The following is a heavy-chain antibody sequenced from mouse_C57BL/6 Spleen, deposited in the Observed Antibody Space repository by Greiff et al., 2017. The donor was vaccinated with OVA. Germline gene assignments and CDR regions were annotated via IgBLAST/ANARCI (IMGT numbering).Heavy chain of an antibody. CDR1: GYAFSSYW. CDR3: ARGGLLSIWDY. D-gene: IGHD2-3*01. Sequence: QVQLQQSGAELVKPGASVKISCKASGYAFSSYWMNWVKQRPGKGLEWIGQIYPGDGDTNYNGKFKGKATLTADKSSSTAYMQLSSLTSEDSAVYFCARGGLLSIWDYWGQGTTLTVSS. CDR2: IYPGDGDT. J-gene: IGHJ2*01. V-gene: IGHV1-80*01.